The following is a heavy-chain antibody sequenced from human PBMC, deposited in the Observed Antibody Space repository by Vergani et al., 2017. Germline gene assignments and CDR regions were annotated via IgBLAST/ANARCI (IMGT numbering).Heavy chain of an antibody. D-gene: IGHD3-10*01. V-gene: IGHV3-23*01. CDR1: GFTFSSYA. CDR2: ISGSGGST. Sequence: EVQLLESGGGLVQPGGSLRLSCAASGFTFSSYAMSWVRQAPGKGLEWVSAISGSGGSTYYADSVKGRFNISRDKSKNTLYLQMNSLRAEDTAVYYCAKALWFGELVVVDYWGQGTLVTVSS. J-gene: IGHJ4*02. CDR3: AKALWFGELVVVDY.